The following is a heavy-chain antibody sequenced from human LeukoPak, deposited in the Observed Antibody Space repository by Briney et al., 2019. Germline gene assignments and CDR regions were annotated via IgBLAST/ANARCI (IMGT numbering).Heavy chain of an antibody. CDR1: GGTFSSYA. CDR2: ISAYNGNT. Sequence: GASVKVSCKASGGTFSSYAISWVRQAPGQGLEWMGWISAYNGNTNYAQKLQGRVTMTTDTSTSTAYMELRSLRSDDTAVYYCARRMVRGGGAFDIWGQGTMVTVSS. J-gene: IGHJ3*02. D-gene: IGHD3-10*01. CDR3: ARRMVRGGGAFDI. V-gene: IGHV1-18*01.